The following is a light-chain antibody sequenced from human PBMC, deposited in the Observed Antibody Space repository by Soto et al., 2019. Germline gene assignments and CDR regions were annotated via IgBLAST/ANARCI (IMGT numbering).Light chain of an antibody. Sequence: NVLTQSPGTLSLSPGERATLSCRASQSVSSTYLAWYQQKPGQAPRLVMYGASRRATGIPDRFSGGGSGTDFSLTISRLEPEDFAVYYCQQYGSSPITFGQGTRLEIK. CDR1: QSVSSTY. V-gene: IGKV3-20*01. J-gene: IGKJ5*01. CDR2: GAS. CDR3: QQYGSSPIT.